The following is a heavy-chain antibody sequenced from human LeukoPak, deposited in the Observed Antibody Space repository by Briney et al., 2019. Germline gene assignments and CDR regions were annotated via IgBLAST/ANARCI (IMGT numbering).Heavy chain of an antibody. D-gene: IGHD6-13*01. Sequence: ASVKVSCKASGYTFSAYYMHWVRRAPGRGLEWMGWINPHSGNTNYAQKFQGRVTMTRDTSISTAYMELSRLRSDDTAVYYCARDFSISWSNWFDPWGQGTLVTVSS. CDR3: ARDFSISWSNWFDP. CDR2: INPHSGNT. CDR1: GYTFSAYY. J-gene: IGHJ5*02. V-gene: IGHV1-2*02.